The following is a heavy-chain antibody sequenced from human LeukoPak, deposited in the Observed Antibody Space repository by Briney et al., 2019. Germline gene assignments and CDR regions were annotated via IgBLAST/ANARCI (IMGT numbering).Heavy chain of an antibody. J-gene: IGHJ4*02. CDR2: INSDGSTT. CDR1: GFTFSAYW. CDR3: ARPPYITVADPFDS. V-gene: IGHV3-74*01. D-gene: IGHD6-19*01. Sequence: GGSLRLSCAASGFTFSAYWMHWVRQTPGKELVWVSAINSDGSTTNYADSVKGRFTISRDNAKNTVYLQMDSLRAEDTSVYYCARPPYITVADPFDSWGQGTLVTVPS.